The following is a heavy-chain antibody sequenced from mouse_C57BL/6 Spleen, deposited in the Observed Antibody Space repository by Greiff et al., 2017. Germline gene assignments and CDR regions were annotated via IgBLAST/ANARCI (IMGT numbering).Heavy chain of an antibody. CDR1: GFTFSDYG. V-gene: IGHV5-17*01. Sequence: EVKFEESGGGLVKPGGSLKLSCAASGFTFSDYGMHWVRQAPEKGLEWVAYISSGSSTIYYADTVKGRFTISRDNAKNTLFLQMTSLRSEDTAMYYCARNGWYFDVWGTGTTVTVSS. J-gene: IGHJ1*03. CDR3: ARNGWYFDV. CDR2: ISSGSSTI.